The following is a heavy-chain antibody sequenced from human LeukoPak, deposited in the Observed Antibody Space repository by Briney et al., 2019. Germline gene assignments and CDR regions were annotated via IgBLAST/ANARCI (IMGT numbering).Heavy chain of an antibody. CDR2: ISGSGDST. V-gene: IGHV3-23*01. CDR3: AKERGYSGSSLDY. Sequence: GGSLRLSCAASGFTFSSYAMNWVRQAPGKGLEWVSSISGSGDSTYYVDSVKGRFTISRDISKNTLYLQMNSLRAEDTALYYCAKERGYSGSSLDYRGQGTLLTVSS. J-gene: IGHJ4*02. CDR1: GFTFSSYA. D-gene: IGHD1-26*01.